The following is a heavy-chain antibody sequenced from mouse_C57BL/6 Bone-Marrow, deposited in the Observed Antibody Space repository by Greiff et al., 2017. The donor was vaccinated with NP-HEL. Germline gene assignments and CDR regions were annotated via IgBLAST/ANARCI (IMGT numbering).Heavy chain of an antibody. V-gene: IGHV5-15*01. J-gene: IGHJ4*01. CDR2: ISNLAYSI. Sequence: EVKLMESGGGLVQPGGSLKLSCAASGFTFSDYGMAWVRQAPRKGPEWVAFISNLAYSIYYADPVTGRFTISRENAKNTLYLEMSSLRSEDTAMYYCARHWGLRRVYYAMDYWGQGTSVTVSS. CDR1: GFTFSDYG. CDR3: ARHWGLRRVYYAMDY. D-gene: IGHD2-4*01.